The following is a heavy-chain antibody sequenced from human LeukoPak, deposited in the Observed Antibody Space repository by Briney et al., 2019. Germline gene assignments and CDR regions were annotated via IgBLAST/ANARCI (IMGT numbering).Heavy chain of an antibody. D-gene: IGHD1-26*01. V-gene: IGHV4-59*01. CDR2: IYYSGST. CDR1: GGSISSYY. J-gene: IGHJ4*02. CDR3: ARVWGVGATPVALDY. Sequence: SETLSLTCTVSGGSISSYYWSWIRQPPGKGREWIGYIYYSGSTNYNPSLKSRVTISVDTSKNQFSLKLSSVTAADTAVYYCARVWGVGATPVALDYWGQGTLVTVSS.